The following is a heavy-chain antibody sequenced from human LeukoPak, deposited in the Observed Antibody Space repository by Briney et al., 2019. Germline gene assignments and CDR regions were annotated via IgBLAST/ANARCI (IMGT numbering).Heavy chain of an antibody. CDR2: ISAYNGNT. CDR3: ARGSKGYRSTWPQAEFDY. CDR1: GYTFTSYG. D-gene: IGHD6-13*01. J-gene: IGHJ4*02. V-gene: IGHV1-18*01. Sequence: ASVKVSCKASGYTFTSYGISWVRQAPGQGLEWMGWISAYNGNTNYAQKFQGRATMTTDTSTSTAYMELNSLRSDDTAVYYCARGSKGYRSTWPQAEFDYWGQGTLVTVSS.